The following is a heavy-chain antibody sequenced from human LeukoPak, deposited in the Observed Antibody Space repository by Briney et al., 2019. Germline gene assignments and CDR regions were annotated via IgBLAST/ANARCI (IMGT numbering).Heavy chain of an antibody. Sequence: GGSLRLSCSASGFTFSNYAMNWFRQAPGKGLEYVSVIGPNGGDAYYADSVKGRFTISRDNSKNTLYLQTSSLRAEDTAVYYCAKGRPTTLGYCGRSICADWYFDLWGRGTLLSVSS. CDR1: GFTFSNYA. D-gene: IGHD2-2*01. CDR3: AKGRPTTLGYCGRSICADWYFDL. J-gene: IGHJ2*01. CDR2: IGPNGGDA. V-gene: IGHV3-64D*06.